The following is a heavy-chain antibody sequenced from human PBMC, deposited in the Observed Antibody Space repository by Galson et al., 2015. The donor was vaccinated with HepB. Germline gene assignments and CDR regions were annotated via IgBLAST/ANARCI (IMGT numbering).Heavy chain of an antibody. Sequence: QVQLQESGPGLVKPSETLSLTCAVSGGSIGSYYWSWIRQPPGKGLEWIGYTLYTGSTYYNPSLKSRVTMSVDTSRNQLSLRLSSVTAADTALYYCVRDPYSYGYCMDVWGKGTTVTVSS. D-gene: IGHD5-18*01. J-gene: IGHJ6*03. CDR2: TLYTGST. V-gene: IGHV4-59*01. CDR3: VRDPYSYGYCMDV. CDR1: GGSIGSYY.